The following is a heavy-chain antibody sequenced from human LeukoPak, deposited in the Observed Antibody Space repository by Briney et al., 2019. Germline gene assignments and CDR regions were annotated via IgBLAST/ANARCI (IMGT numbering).Heavy chain of an antibody. D-gene: IGHD3-22*01. V-gene: IGHV3-23*01. CDR3: ASPRTRYYYDSSGYYSAGGAYYFDY. CDR2: ISGSGGST. Sequence: GGSLRLSCAASGFTFSSYAMSWVRQAPGKGLEWVSAISGSGGSTYYADSVKGRFTISRDNPKNTLYLQMNSLRAEDTAVYYCASPRTRYYYDSSGYYSAGGAYYFDYWGQGTLVTVSS. CDR1: GFTFSSYA. J-gene: IGHJ4*02.